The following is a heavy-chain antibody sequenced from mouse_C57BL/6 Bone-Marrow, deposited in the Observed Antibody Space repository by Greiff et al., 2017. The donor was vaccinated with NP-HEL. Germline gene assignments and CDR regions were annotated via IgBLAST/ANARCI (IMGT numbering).Heavy chain of an antibody. Sequence: EVQLQQSGPGLVKPSQSLSLTCSVTGYSITSGYYWNWIRQFPGNKLEWIGYISYDGSNNYNPSLKNRISITRDTSKNQFFLKLNSVTTEDTATYYCAREGTRLDVWGTGTTVTVSS. V-gene: IGHV3-6*01. D-gene: IGHD2-13*01. J-gene: IGHJ1*03. CDR1: GYSITSGYY. CDR2: ISYDGSN. CDR3: AREGTRLDV.